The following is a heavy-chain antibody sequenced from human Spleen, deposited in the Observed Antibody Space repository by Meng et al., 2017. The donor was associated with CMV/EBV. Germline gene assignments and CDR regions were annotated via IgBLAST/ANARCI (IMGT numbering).Heavy chain of an antibody. CDR3: ARAYCANDVCSWYFDL. D-gene: IGHD2-8*01. Sequence: GFTVSSYGMPWVRQAPGKGLEWVAFIRYDGSNKYYADYVKGRFTISRDNSKNTLYLQMNSLRAEDTAVYYCARAYCANDVCSWYFDLWGHGTLVTVSS. CDR1: GFTVSSYG. CDR2: IRYDGSNK. J-gene: IGHJ2*01. V-gene: IGHV3-30*02.